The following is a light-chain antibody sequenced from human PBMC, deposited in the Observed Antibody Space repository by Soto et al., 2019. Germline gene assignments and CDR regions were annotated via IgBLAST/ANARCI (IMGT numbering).Light chain of an antibody. J-gene: IGLJ3*02. CDR1: SSNIGAGYD. CDR3: QSYDSSLSGWV. Sequence: QSVLTQPPSVSGALGQRVTISCTGSSSNIGAGYDVHWYQQLPGTAPKLLIYDNSNRPSGVPDRFSGSKSGTSASLAITGLQAEDEADYYCQSYDSSLSGWVFGGGTKVTVL. V-gene: IGLV1-40*01. CDR2: DNS.